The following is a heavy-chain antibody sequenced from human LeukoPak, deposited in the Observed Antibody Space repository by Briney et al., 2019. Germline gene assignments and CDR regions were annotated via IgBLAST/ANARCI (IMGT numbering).Heavy chain of an antibody. V-gene: IGHV4-61*02. CDR3: ARDLRYSGSYAY. Sequence: PSQTLSLTCTVSSGSISSGSYYWSWIRQPAGKGLEWIGRIYTSGSTNYNPSLKSRVTISVDTSKNQFSLKLSSVTAADTAVYYCARDLRYSGSYAYWGQGTLVTVSS. CDR2: IYTSGST. D-gene: IGHD1-26*01. CDR1: SGSISSGSYY. J-gene: IGHJ4*02.